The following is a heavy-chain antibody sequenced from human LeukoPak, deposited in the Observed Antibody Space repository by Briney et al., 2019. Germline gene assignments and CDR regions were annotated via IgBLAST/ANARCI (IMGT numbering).Heavy chain of an antibody. Sequence: GGSLRLSCAASEFTFSSYWMHWVRQAPGKGLVWVSRISPDGSTTSYADSVKGRFTISRDNAKNTLYLQMNSLRAEDTALYYCARGGVDYWGQGTLVTVSS. CDR3: ARGGVDY. J-gene: IGHJ4*02. CDR2: ISPDGSTT. D-gene: IGHD3-10*01. CDR1: EFTFSSYW. V-gene: IGHV3-74*01.